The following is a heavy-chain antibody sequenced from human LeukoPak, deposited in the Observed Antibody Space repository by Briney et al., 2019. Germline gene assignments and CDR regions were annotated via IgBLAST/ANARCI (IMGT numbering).Heavy chain of an antibody. Sequence: GGSLRLSCSASGFTFSSYSMNWFRQAPGKGLEWVSSISSSSSYIYYADSVKGRFTISRDNAKNSLHLQMNSLRAEDTAVYYCARDGQTGTTVYWGQGTLVTVSS. V-gene: IGHV3-21*01. CDR3: ARDGQTGTTVY. CDR2: ISSSSSYI. J-gene: IGHJ4*02. D-gene: IGHD1-7*01. CDR1: GFTFSSYS.